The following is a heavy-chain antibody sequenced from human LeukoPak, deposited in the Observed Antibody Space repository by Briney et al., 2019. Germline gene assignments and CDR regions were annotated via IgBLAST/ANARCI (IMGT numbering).Heavy chain of an antibody. V-gene: IGHV3-33*01. CDR2: IWYDGSK. J-gene: IGHJ4*02. CDR3: ARDRGSTSGRGMDY. D-gene: IGHD1-26*01. CDR1: GLTLSSEG. Sequence: PGRSLRHSCAASGLTLSSEGMHGVRQSPGKGLEWLGVIWYDGSKYYAGSVKGRFTISRDNSKNTLYMQMNSLTAEDTAVYYCARDRGSTSGRGMDYWGQGTLVTVSS.